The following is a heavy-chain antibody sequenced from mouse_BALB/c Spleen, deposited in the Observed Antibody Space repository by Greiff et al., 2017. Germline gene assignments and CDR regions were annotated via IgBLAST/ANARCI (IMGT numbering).Heavy chain of an antibody. V-gene: IGHV1-5*01. CDR1: GYTFTSYW. Sequence: VQLQQSGTVLARPGASVKMSCKASGYTFTSYWMHWVKQRPGQGLEWIGAIYPGNSDTSYNQKFKGKAKLTAVTSTSTAYMELSSLTNEDSAVYYCTRRNYGSSFDYWGQGTTLTVSS. CDR3: TRRNYGSSFDY. J-gene: IGHJ2*01. D-gene: IGHD1-1*01. CDR2: IYPGNSDT.